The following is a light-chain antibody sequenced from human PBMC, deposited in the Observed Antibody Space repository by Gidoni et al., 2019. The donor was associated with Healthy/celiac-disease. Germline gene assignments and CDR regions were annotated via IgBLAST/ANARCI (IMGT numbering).Light chain of an antibody. CDR1: QGISNY. J-gene: IGKJ4*01. CDR3: RQHNSYPPRT. CDR2: AAS. V-gene: IGKV1-17*03. Sequence: MTQSTHAMSASVGDRVTITCRASQGISNYLAWFQQKPGQVPKRLIYAASSLQRRVPSRCSSSSAATAFTLTISSRQPDDYAAEYCRQHNSYPPRTFGGGTKVEIK.